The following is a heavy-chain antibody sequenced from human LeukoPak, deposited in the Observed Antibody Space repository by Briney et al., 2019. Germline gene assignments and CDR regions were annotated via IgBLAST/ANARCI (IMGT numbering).Heavy chain of an antibody. J-gene: IGHJ4*02. D-gene: IGHD4-17*01. Sequence: PGGSLRLSCAASGFTFSSYWMHWVRQAPGKGLVWVSHIDSDGSSTTYGDPAKGRFTTSRDNAKNTLYLQMNSLRVEDTAVYYCVRGTTVEAGIDYWGQGALVTVSS. V-gene: IGHV3-74*01. CDR2: IDSDGSST. CDR1: GFTFSSYW. CDR3: VRGTTVEAGIDY.